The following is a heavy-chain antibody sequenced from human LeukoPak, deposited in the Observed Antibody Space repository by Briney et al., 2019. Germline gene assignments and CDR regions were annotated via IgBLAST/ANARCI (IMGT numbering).Heavy chain of an antibody. CDR2: IYYSGST. D-gene: IGHD3-9*01. CDR1: GGSISSYY. J-gene: IGHJ6*03. CDR3: ARGPNYDNYYYYYYMDV. V-gene: IGHV4-59*01. Sequence: SETLSLTCTVSGGSISSYYWSWIRQPPGKGLEWIGYIYYSGSTNYNPSLKSRVTISVDTSKNQFSLKLSSVTAADTAVYYCARGPNYDNYYYYYYMDVWGKGTTVTVSS.